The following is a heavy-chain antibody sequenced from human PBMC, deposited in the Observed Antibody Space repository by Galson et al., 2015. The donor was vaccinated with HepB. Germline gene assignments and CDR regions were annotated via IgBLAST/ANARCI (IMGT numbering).Heavy chain of an antibody. Sequence: SLRLSCAASGFAVSSRNMNWVRQAPEKRLEWVSVIYSGGDTHYISSVKGRFTISRDTSTNTLFLQMNNLRVEDTAIYYCARDHGFGSDSDLWGRGTKVTVSS. CDR3: ARDHGFGSDSDL. D-gene: IGHD3-10*01. J-gene: IGHJ3*01. CDR1: GFAVSSRN. V-gene: IGHV3-53*01. CDR2: IYSGGDT.